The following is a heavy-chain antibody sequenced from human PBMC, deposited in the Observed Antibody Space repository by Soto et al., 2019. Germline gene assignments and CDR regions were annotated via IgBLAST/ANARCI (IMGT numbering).Heavy chain of an antibody. Sequence: EVQLLESGGGLVQPGGSLRLSCAASGFTFKSYAMAWVRQAPGKGLEWVSIISGSGHTTYYADSVKGRFTISRDNSENTLYLQMNSLRVEDTAVYYCAKALPYTVVVVRGWLDPWGQGTLVTVSS. CDR2: ISGSGHTT. CDR1: GFTFKSYA. CDR3: AKALPYTVVVVRGWLDP. J-gene: IGHJ5*02. V-gene: IGHV3-23*01. D-gene: IGHD3-22*01.